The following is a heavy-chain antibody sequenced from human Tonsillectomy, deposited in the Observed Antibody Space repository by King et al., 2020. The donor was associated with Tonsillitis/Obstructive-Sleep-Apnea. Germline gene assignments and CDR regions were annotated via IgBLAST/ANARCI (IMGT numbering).Heavy chain of an antibody. J-gene: IGHJ6*02. Sequence: VQLVESGGGVVQPGRSLRLSCAASGFTFSSYGMHWVRQAPGKGLEWVADIWYYGSNKYYGDSVKGRFTISRDNSKKTLYLQMNSLRAEDTAVYYCARDYGCGNPHYYYGMDVWGQGTTVTVSS. CDR1: GFTFSSYG. CDR3: ARDYGCGNPHYYYGMDV. CDR2: IWYYGSNK. V-gene: IGHV3-33*01. D-gene: IGHD4-23*01.